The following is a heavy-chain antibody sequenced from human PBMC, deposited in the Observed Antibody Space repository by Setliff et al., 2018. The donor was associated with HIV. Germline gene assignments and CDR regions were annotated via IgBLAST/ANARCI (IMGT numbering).Heavy chain of an antibody. J-gene: IGHJ4*02. CDR2: IGGTSDYK. CDR1: GFTFSNYN. Sequence: GESLRLSCAASGFTFSNYNMNWVRQDPGKGLEWVSSIGGTSDYKNYAGSVRGRFTSSRDNAESSLFLQMNSLRAEDTAVYYCTRGGTYYDYWGQGTLVTVSS. D-gene: IGHD1-26*01. CDR3: TRGGTYYDY. V-gene: IGHV3-21*01.